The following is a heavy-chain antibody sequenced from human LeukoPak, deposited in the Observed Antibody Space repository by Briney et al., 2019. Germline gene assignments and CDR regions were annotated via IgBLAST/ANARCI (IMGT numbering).Heavy chain of an antibody. V-gene: IGHV4-59*08. J-gene: IGHJ4*02. CDR3: ARHSIASDGARLFDY. D-gene: IGHD2-21*01. CDR2: FYYSGYS. Sequence: AETLSLTCTVSGGSITSYYWAWLRQPPGEGLEWIGYFYYSGYSNYNPSLKSRVSMSVDTSKNQFSLKLTSVTAADTAVYYCARHSIASDGARLFDYWGRGTLVTVSS. CDR1: GGSITSYY.